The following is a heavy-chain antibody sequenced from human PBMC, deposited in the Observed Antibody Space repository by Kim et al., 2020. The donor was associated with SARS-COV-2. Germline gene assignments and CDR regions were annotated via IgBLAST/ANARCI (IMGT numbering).Heavy chain of an antibody. D-gene: IGHD3-22*01. CDR2: IYSGGST. Sequence: GGSLRLSCAASGFTVSSNYMSWVRQAPGKGLEWVSVIYSGGSTYYADSVKGRFTISRDNSKNTLYLQMNSLRAEDTAVYYCARDRTTYYYDSSGYLPFCYFDYWGQGTLVTISS. CDR3: ARDRTTYYYDSSGYLPFCYFDY. J-gene: IGHJ4*02. CDR1: GFTVSSNY. V-gene: IGHV3-66*01.